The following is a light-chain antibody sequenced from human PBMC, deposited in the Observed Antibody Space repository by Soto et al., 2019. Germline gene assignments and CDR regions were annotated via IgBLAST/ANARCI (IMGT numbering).Light chain of an antibody. CDR1: SSDVGGYNY. Sequence: QSALTQPPSASGSPGQSVAISCTGTSSDVGGYNYVSWYQQHPGKAPKLMIYEVNKRPSGVHDRFSGSKSGNTASLTVSGLQAEDEANYYCISYAGSSNVFGTGTKLTVL. CDR3: ISYAGSSNV. V-gene: IGLV2-8*01. J-gene: IGLJ1*01. CDR2: EVN.